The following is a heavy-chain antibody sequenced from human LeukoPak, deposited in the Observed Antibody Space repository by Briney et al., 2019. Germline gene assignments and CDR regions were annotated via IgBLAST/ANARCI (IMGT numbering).Heavy chain of an antibody. D-gene: IGHD3-10*01. CDR2: ISNDGSNE. CDR3: AKEREWFGELPLGY. V-gene: IGHV3-30*18. CDR1: GFTSSSYG. Sequence: GRSLRLSCAASGFTSSSYGMHWVRQAPGKGLEWVAVISNDGSNEYYADSVKGRFTISRDNSKNTLYLQMNSLRAEDTAVYYCAKEREWFGELPLGYWGQGTLVTVSS. J-gene: IGHJ4*02.